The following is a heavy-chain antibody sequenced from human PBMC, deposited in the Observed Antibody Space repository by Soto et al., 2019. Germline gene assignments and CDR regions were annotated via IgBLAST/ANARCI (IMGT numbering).Heavy chain of an antibody. CDR1: GFTFSSYS. Sequence: LRLSCAASGFTFSSYSMNWVRQAPGKGLEWVSSISSSSSYIYYADSVKGRFTISRDNAKNSLYLQMNSLRAEDTAVYYCARDQTGTLRAGMDVWGQGTTVTVSS. J-gene: IGHJ6*02. V-gene: IGHV3-21*01. CDR3: ARDQTGTLRAGMDV. CDR2: ISSSSSYI. D-gene: IGHD1-7*01.